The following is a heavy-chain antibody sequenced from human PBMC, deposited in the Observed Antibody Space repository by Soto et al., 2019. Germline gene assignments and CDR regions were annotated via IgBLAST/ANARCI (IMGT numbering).Heavy chain of an antibody. V-gene: IGHV3-33*08. J-gene: IGHJ5*02. CDR1: GFTFSNYA. CDR2: IWYDGSNK. Sequence: GGSLRLSCAASGFTFSNYAMSWVRQAPGKGLEWVAVIWYDGSNKYYADSVKGRFTISRDNSKNTLYLQMNSLRAEDTAVYYCARDLGEYSGYDSSRRNWFDPWGQGTLVTVSS. CDR3: ARDLGEYSGYDSSRRNWFDP. D-gene: IGHD5-12*01.